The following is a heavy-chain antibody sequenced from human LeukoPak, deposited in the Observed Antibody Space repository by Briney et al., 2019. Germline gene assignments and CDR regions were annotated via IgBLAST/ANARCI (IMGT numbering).Heavy chain of an antibody. CDR2: IIPIFGTA. CDR3: ARVGFSSSWYLSGDY. Sequence: ASVKVSCKASGGTFSSYAISWVRQAPGQGLEWMGGIIPIFGTANYAQKFQGRVTITTDESTSTAYMELSSLRSEDTAVYYCARVGFSSSWYLSGDYWGQGTLVTVSS. J-gene: IGHJ4*02. V-gene: IGHV1-69*05. D-gene: IGHD6-13*01. CDR1: GGTFSSYA.